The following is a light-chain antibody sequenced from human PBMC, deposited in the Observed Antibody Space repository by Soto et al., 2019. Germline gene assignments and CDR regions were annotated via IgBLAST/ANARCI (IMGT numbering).Light chain of an antibody. CDR1: QSVSSN. J-gene: IGKJ5*01. CDR2: GAS. CDR3: QQYGSSRIT. V-gene: IGKV3-20*01. Sequence: EIVMTQFPATLAVSPGERAILSCRASQSVSSNLAWYQQRPGQAPRLLIFGASDRATGTPDRFSGSGSGTDFTLTISRLEPEDFAVYYCQQYGSSRITFGQGTRLEIK.